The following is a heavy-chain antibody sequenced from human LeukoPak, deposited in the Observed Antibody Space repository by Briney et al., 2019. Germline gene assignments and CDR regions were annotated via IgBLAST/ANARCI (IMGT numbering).Heavy chain of an antibody. D-gene: IGHD3-22*01. V-gene: IGHV3-23*01. J-gene: IGHJ4*02. CDR2: ISGSGGST. Sequence: GGSLRLSCAASGFTFSTYAVNWVRQAPGKGLEWVSAISGSGGSTYYADSVKGRFTISRDNSKNTLYLQMSSLRAEDTAVYYCAKDRGRYYDSSGYYWGYYFDSWGQGILVTVST. CDR3: AKDRGRYYDSSGYYWGYYFDS. CDR1: GFTFSTYA.